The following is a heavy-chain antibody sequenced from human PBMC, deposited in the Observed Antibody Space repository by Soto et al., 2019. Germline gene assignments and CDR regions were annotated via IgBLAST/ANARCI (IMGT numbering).Heavy chain of an antibody. D-gene: IGHD6-19*01. CDR3: ARAVAVPADFDY. J-gene: IGHJ4*02. CDR2: INAGNGNA. Sequence: SSKACGETLNGYSMYWARQAPGQRLEWMGWINAGNGNAKYSQKFQGRVTITRVTSASTAYMELSSLRSEDTAVYYCARAVAVPADFDYWGQGTLVTVSS. V-gene: IGHV1-3*01. CDR1: GETLNGYS.